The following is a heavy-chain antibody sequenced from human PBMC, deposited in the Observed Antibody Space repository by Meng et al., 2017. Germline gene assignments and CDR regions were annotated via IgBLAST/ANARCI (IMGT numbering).Heavy chain of an antibody. D-gene: IGHD2-15*01. CDR2: IKSSGSN. J-gene: IGHJ4*02. CDR1: GVSFSGYY. CDR3: AGGLGYCSCCIAC. V-gene: IGHV4-34*01. Sequence: QGPLCEWGAGVLKPSESLSLSCAAYGVSFSGYYMSWVRQAPGKGLEWMGDIKSSGSNNYNPSPTRRGSISVGTSKNQFSLKLSSVTGAETTVYYCAGGLGYCSCCIACWGQGTLVTVSS.